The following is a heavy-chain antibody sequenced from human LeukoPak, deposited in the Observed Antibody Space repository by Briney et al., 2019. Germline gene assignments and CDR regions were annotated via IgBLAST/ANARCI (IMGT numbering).Heavy chain of an antibody. D-gene: IGHD3-10*01. CDR3: ARAPTRVRGAKPYYFDY. V-gene: IGHV3-21*01. CDR2: ISIISSFI. J-gene: IGHJ4*02. CDR1: GFTFSSHS. Sequence: PGGSLRLSCAASGFTFSSHSMNWVRQAPGKGLEWVSSISIISSFIYYADSVKGRFTISRDNAKNSLYLQMNSLRAEDTAVYYCARAPTRVRGAKPYYFDYWGQGTLVTVA.